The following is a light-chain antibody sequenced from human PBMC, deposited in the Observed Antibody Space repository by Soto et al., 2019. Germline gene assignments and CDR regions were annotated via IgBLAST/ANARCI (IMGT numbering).Light chain of an antibody. J-gene: IGKJ4*01. CDR1: QGITSW. CDR2: AAS. CDR3: QQTSSFPLT. V-gene: IGKV1-12*01. Sequence: DIQMTQSPSSVSASVGDSLTITCRASQGITSWVAWYQHKPGRAPKLLIYAASRLQSGVPSRFSGIGSGTDFTLTISSLQPEDFGTYYCQQTSSFPLTLGGGTKVEIK.